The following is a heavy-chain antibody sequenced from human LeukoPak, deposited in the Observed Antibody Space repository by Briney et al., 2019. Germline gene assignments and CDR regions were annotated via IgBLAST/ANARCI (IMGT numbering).Heavy chain of an antibody. D-gene: IGHD7-27*01. Sequence: SETLSLTCTVSGGSISGYYWSWIRQPPGKGLEWIGYIYHSGSTNYNPSLKSRVTLSVDTSRNQFSLNLSSVTAADTAVYYCARSNWGVALVLLWGQGTLVTVSS. CDR3: ARSNWGVALVLL. CDR1: GGSISGYY. V-gene: IGHV4-59*01. J-gene: IGHJ4*02. CDR2: IYHSGST.